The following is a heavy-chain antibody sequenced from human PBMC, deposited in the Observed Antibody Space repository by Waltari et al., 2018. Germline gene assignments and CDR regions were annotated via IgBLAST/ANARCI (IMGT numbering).Heavy chain of an antibody. CDR1: GGTFSSYT. J-gene: IGHJ4*02. CDR2: IIPILGIA. D-gene: IGHD5-18*01. V-gene: IGHV1-69*08. Sequence: QVQLVQSGAEVKKPGSLVKVSCKASGGTFSSYTIRWVRQAPGQGLEWMGRIIPILGIANYAQKFQGRVTITADKSTSTAYMELSSLRSEDTAVYYCAREDTAIGGAHDYWGQGTLVTVSS. CDR3: AREDTAIGGAHDY.